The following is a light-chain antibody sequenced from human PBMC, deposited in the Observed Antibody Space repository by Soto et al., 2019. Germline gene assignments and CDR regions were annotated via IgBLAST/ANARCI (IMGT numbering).Light chain of an antibody. J-gene: IGKJ4*01. V-gene: IGKV1-9*01. Sequence: DIQLTQSPSFLSASVRDRVTITCRASQVLSSDLAWYQQKPGKAPKLLIYGVSTLQSGVPSRFSGSGSGTEFTLTISSLQPEDFATYYCQQLNTYPLTFGGGTKVEIK. CDR3: QQLNTYPLT. CDR1: QVLSSD. CDR2: GVS.